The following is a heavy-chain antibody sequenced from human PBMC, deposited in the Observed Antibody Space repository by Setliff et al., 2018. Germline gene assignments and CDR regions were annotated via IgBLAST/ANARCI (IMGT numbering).Heavy chain of an antibody. V-gene: IGHV4-59*11. D-gene: IGHD6-19*01. CDR2: IYYSGST. Sequence: SETLSLTCTVSGGSISSHYWSWIRQPPGKGLEWIGSIYYSGSTNYNPSLKSRVTISVDTSKNQFSLKLSSVTAADTAMYYCARHGAVAGTGAFDIWGQGTMVTVSS. J-gene: IGHJ3*02. CDR3: ARHGAVAGTGAFDI. CDR1: GGSISSHY.